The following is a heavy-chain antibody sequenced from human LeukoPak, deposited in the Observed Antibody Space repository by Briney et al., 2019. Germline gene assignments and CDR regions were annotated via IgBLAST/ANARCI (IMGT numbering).Heavy chain of an antibody. J-gene: IGHJ4*02. CDR2: ISGSGGST. Sequence: PGGSLRLSCAASGFTFSSYAMSWVRQAPGKGLEWVSTISGSGGSTYYADSVKGRFTISRDNSKNTLFLQMDSLRAEDTAIYYCAKDGGYSKYDNYHFDYWGQGTLVTASS. CDR1: GFTFSSYA. D-gene: IGHD5-12*01. CDR3: AKDGGYSKYDNYHFDY. V-gene: IGHV3-23*01.